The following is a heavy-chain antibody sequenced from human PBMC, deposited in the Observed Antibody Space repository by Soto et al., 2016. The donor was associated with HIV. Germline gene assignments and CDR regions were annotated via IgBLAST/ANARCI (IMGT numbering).Heavy chain of an antibody. CDR1: GGSISSGTYY. V-gene: IGHV4-31*03. CDR3: ARDLFLGSTRTGDLYGYWYFDL. CDR2: IFDSGST. Sequence: QLQLQESGPGLVKPSETLSLTCTVSGGSISSGTYYWSWIRQHPEKGLEWIGYIFDSGSTYYNPSLKSRVTISVDTSKNQFSLKLSSVTAADTAVYYCARDLFLGSTRTGDLYGYWYFDLWGRGTLVTVSS. J-gene: IGHJ2*01. D-gene: IGHD7-27*01.